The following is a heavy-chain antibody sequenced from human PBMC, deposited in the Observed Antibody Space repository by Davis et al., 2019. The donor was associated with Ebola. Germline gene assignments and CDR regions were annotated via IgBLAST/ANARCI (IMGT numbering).Heavy chain of an antibody. CDR1: GFTFSSYS. J-gene: IGHJ5*02. V-gene: IGHV3-21*01. Sequence: GESLKISCAASGFTFSSYSMNWVRQAPGKGLEWVSSISSSSSYIYYADSVKGRFTISRDNAKNSLYLQMNSLRAEDTAVYYCARDRYSSGWFDPWGQGTLVTVSS. D-gene: IGHD6-19*01. CDR3: ARDRYSSGWFDP. CDR2: ISSSSSYI.